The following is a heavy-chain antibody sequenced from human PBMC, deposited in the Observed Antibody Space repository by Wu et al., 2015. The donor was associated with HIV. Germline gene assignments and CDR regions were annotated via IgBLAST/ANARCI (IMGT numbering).Heavy chain of an antibody. V-gene: IGHV1-8*01. Sequence: QVQLVQSGAEVKKPGASVKVSCKASGYTFTSYDINWVRQATGQGLEWMGWMNPNSGNTGYAQKFQGRVTMTRNTSIRTAYMELSSLRSEDTATYYCSETKSILPMTGTIYDYVGQGTLVTVSS. CDR1: GYTFTSYD. D-gene: IGHD3-9*01. CDR3: SETKSILPMTGTIYDY. CDR2: MNPNSGNT. J-gene: IGHJ4*02.